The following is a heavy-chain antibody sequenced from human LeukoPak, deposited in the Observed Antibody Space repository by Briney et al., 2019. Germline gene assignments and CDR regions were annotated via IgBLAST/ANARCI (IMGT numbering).Heavy chain of an antibody. V-gene: IGHV4-59*08. CDR1: GGSISSYY. D-gene: IGHD1/OR15-1a*01. J-gene: IGHJ4*02. Sequence: KTSETLSLTCTVSGGSISSYYWSWIRQPPGKGLEWIGYIYYSESTNYNPSLKSRVTISVDTSKNQFSLKLSSVTAADTAVYYCARTKLNWNKVEVFDYWGQGTLVTVSS. CDR3: ARTKLNWNKVEVFDY. CDR2: IYYSEST.